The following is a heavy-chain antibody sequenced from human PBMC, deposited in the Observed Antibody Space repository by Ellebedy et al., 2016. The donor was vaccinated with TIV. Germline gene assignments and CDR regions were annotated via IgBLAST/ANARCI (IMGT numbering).Heavy chain of an antibody. CDR1: GFTVSSNY. V-gene: IGHV3-66*04. CDR2: IYSGGST. CDR3: ARHTWVRVVINMAADY. D-gene: IGHD3-10*01. J-gene: IGHJ4*02. Sequence: PGGSLRLSCAASGFTVSSNYMSWVRQAPGKGLEWVSVIYSGGSTYYADAVKGRFTISRDNAKNSLYLQMNSLRAEDTAVYYCARHTWVRVVINMAADYWGQGTLVTVSS.